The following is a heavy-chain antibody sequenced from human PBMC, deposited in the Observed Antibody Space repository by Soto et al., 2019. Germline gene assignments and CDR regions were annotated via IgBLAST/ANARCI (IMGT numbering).Heavy chain of an antibody. CDR2: IYYSGST. CDR1: GGSISSYY. CDR3: AREATVVTAQDAFDI. V-gene: IGHV4-59*01. D-gene: IGHD2-21*02. Sequence: TLSLTCTVSGGSISSYYWSWIRQPPGKGLEWIGYIYYSGSTNYNPSLKSRVTISVDTSXXXXSXXXSXVXXADXAVYYCAREATVVTAQDAFDIWGQGTMVTVSS. J-gene: IGHJ3*02.